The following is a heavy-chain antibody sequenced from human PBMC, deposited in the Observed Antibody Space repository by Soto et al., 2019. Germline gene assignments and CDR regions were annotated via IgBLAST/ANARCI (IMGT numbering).Heavy chain of an antibody. CDR3: TTGSVEGV. Sequence: EVQLVESGGGLVKPGGALRLSSAGSGFSFSTAWMIWFRRAPGKGREWVGRIKRKIDGEATDYAAPVKGSFTVSRDDSKSALYLHMNSLKCDDTAVYYCTTGSVEGVWGQGTTVTVSS. J-gene: IGHJ6*02. CDR2: IKRKIDGEAT. D-gene: IGHD2-15*01. V-gene: IGHV3-15*07. CDR1: GFSFSTAW.